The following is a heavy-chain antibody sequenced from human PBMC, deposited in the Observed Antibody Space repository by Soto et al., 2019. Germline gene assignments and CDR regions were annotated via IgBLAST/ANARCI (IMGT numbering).Heavy chain of an antibody. D-gene: IGHD3-10*01. Sequence: QVQLQEWGAGLLKPSETLSLTCAVYGGSFSGYYWSWIRQPPGKGLEWIGEINHSGSTNYDPSLESRVTISVDTSKNQFSLKLSSVTAAYTAVYYCARPYGSANWGQGTLVTVSS. CDR1: GGSFSGYY. J-gene: IGHJ4*02. CDR2: INHSGST. V-gene: IGHV4-34*01. CDR3: ARPYGSAN.